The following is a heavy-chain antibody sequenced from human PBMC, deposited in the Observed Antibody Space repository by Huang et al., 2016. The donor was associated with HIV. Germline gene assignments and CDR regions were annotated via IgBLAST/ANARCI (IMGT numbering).Heavy chain of an antibody. D-gene: IGHD3-3*01. CDR2: INPSGANT. Sequence: QVQLVQSGAEVKKPGASVKVSCKDYGYTLTRYYMHWGRQAPRQGPDGRGIINPSGANTSYAQKFQGRVIMTRDTSTSTVYMELSSLRSEDTAVYYCARGETFWSGPQDVWGKGTTVTVSS. CDR1: GYTLTRYY. J-gene: IGHJ6*04. CDR3: ARGETFWSGPQDV. V-gene: IGHV1-46*03.